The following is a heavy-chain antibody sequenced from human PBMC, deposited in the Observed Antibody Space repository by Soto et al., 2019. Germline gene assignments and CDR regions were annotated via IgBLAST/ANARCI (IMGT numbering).Heavy chain of an antibody. CDR2: INHSGST. J-gene: IGHJ4*02. Sequence: QVQLQQWGAGLLKPSETLSLTCAVYGGSFSGYYWGWIRQPPGKGLEWIGEINHSGSTNYNPSLKSRVTISVDTSKNQFSLKLSSVTAADTAVYYCARARREGWNYAGYFDYWGQGTLVTVSS. D-gene: IGHD1-7*01. V-gene: IGHV4-34*01. CDR1: GGSFSGYY. CDR3: ARARREGWNYAGYFDY.